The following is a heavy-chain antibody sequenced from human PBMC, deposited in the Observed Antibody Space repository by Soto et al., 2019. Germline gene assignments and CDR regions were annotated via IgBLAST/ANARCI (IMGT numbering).Heavy chain of an antibody. D-gene: IGHD5-18*01. Sequence: PGGSLRLSCAASGFTFSTYAMSWVRQAPGKGLEWVSAISSSGGSTYYIDSVKARFTIIRDNSKSTLYLQMNSLRAEDTAVYYCARGSYGYYFDYWGQGTPVTVSS. CDR1: GFTFSTYA. CDR2: ISSSGGST. CDR3: ARGSYGYYFDY. V-gene: IGHV3-23*01. J-gene: IGHJ4*02.